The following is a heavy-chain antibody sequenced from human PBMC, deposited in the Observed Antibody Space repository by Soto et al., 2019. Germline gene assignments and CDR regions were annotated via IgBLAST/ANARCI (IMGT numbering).Heavy chain of an antibody. J-gene: IGHJ4*02. CDR2: ISGDGRSP. D-gene: IGHD3-10*01. CDR3: AKLGSYSASPFDH. V-gene: IGHV3-23*01. Sequence: EVQLLESGGGLVQPGGSLRLSCAASGFTFSNYAMSWVRQAPGKGLEWVSVISGDGRSPYYADSVKGRFTISRDNSKSTLYLQMKSLRVDDPGVYYCAKLGSYSASPFDHWGQGTLVTVSS. CDR1: GFTFSNYA.